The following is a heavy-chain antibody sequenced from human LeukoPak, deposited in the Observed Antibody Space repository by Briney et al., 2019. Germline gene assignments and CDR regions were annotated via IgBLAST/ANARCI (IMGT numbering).Heavy chain of an antibody. J-gene: IGHJ6*02. D-gene: IGHD3-22*01. CDR1: GGTFSSYG. V-gene: IGHV1-69*10. CDR2: AIPILAIS. Sequence: SVKVSCKASGGTFSSYGITWVRQAPGQGLEWMGGAIPILAISNYAQMFQDRVTITADKSTSTAYLELSSLRSEDTAVYFCARTNYYDSSGSQGPGTFYYGLDVWGQGTTVTVSS. CDR3: ARTNYYDSSGSQGPGTFYYGLDV.